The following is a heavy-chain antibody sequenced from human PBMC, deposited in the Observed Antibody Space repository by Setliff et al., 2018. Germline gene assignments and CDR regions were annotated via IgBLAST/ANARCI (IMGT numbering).Heavy chain of an antibody. CDR1: GFTFTDYG. V-gene: IGHV1-18*01. CDR2: ISAYSGNT. D-gene: IGHD2-2*01. Sequence: ASVKVSCKSSGFTFTDYGITWVRQAPGQGLEWMGWISAYSGNTKYAQKLQGRVTMTTDTSTTTAYLELRSLTSDDTAVYYCSRLVRYCTTTSCQGASGAEFWGQGTLVTVSS. J-gene: IGHJ4*02. CDR3: SRLVRYCTTTSCQGASGAEF.